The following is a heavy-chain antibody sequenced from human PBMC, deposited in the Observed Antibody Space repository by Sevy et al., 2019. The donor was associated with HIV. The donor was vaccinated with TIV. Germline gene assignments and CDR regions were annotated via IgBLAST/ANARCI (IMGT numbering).Heavy chain of an antibody. Sequence: GGSLRLSCAASGFTFSSYGMHWVRQAPGKGLEWVAVISYDGSNKDYADSVKGRFTISRNNSKNTLYLQMNSLRAEDTAVYYWAKGDGYSYGPGGYWGQGTLVTVSS. CDR2: ISYDGSNK. J-gene: IGHJ4*02. CDR3: AKGDGYSYGPGGY. CDR1: GFTFSSYG. V-gene: IGHV3-30*18. D-gene: IGHD5-18*01.